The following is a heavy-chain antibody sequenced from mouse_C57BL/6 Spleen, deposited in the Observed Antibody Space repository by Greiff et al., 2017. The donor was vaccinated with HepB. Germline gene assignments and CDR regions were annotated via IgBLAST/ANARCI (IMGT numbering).Heavy chain of an antibody. CDR2: ISYDGSN. CDR3: ARADDGFDY. D-gene: IGHD2-3*01. CDR1: GYSITSGYY. V-gene: IGHV3-6*01. J-gene: IGHJ2*01. Sequence: EVKLMESGPGLVKPSQSLSLTCSVTGYSITSGYYWNWIRQFPGNKLEWMGYISYDGSNNYNPSLKNRISITRDTSKNQFFLKLNSVTTEDTATYYCARADDGFDYWGQGTTLTVSS.